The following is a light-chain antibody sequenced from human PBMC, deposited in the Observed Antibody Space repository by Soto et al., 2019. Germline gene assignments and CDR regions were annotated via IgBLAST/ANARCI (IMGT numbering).Light chain of an antibody. CDR3: QSYNSGIETT. Sequence: DIQMTQSPSSLSASVGDRVTITCRASQGISTYLGWYQQKPGKVPKVLIYSASTLPPGVPSRFSGSGSGTDFTLTISSLQPEDVATDSRQSYNSGIETTFGPGTKVDIK. CDR1: QGISTY. J-gene: IGKJ3*01. CDR2: SAS. V-gene: IGKV1-27*01.